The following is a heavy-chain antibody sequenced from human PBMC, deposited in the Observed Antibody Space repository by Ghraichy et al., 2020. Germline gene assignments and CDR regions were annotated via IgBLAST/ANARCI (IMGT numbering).Heavy chain of an antibody. CDR1: GDSVSSNSAA. D-gene: IGHD3-10*01. J-gene: IGHJ6*02. Sequence: SHTLSLTCAISGDSVSSNSAAWNWIRQSPSRGLEWLGRTYYRSKWYNDYAVSVKSRITINPDTSKNQFSLQLNSVTPEDTAVYYCARVVVRGVGYYYYYYGMDVWGQGTTVTVSS. V-gene: IGHV6-1*01. CDR2: TYYRSKWYN. CDR3: ARVVVRGVGYYYYYYGMDV.